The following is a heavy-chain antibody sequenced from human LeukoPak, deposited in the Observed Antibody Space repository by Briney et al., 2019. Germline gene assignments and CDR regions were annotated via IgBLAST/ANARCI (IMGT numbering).Heavy chain of an antibody. CDR1: GYTFTDYL. CDR2: IKPNSGDT. CDR3: ARGGGWAQVSWFDP. V-gene: IGHV1-2*02. Sequence: ASVRVSCKASGYTFTDYLIHWVRQAPGQGLECMGWIKPNSGDTKSAQKFQGRATMTRDTSISTAYMELGRLTSDDTAVYYCARGGGWAQVSWFDPWGQGTLVTVSS. D-gene: IGHD2-15*01. J-gene: IGHJ5*02.